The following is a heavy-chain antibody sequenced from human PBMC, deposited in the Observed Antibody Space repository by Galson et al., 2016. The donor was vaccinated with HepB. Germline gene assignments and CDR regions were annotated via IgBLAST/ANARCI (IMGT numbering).Heavy chain of an antibody. CDR2: IYYSGTT. D-gene: IGHD1-1*01. CDR1: GASISSSSYF. Sequence: ETLSLTCTISGASISSSSYFWGWIRQTPGKGLDSIGSIYYSGTTYYNPSLKSRVTISVDTSKNQFSLTLSSVPAADTVVYYGARWKEGARPPDIWGQGTMVIVSS. J-gene: IGHJ3*02. CDR3: ARWKEGARPPDI. V-gene: IGHV4-39*01.